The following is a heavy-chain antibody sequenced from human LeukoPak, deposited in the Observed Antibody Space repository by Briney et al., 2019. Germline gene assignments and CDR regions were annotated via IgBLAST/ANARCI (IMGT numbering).Heavy chain of an antibody. V-gene: IGHV3-53*01. CDR1: GLSVRGSY. Sequence: GGSLRLSCEVSGLSVRGSYMSWVRQAPGKGLEWVSVIYSGGSTYYADSVKGRFTISRDNSKNTLYLQMNSLRAEDTAVYYRARIDSSGYNIDYWGQGTLVTVSS. CDR3: ARIDSSGYNIDY. D-gene: IGHD3-22*01. CDR2: IYSGGST. J-gene: IGHJ4*01.